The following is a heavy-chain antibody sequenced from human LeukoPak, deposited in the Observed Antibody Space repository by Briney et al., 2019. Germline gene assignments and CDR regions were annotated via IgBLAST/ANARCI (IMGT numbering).Heavy chain of an antibody. CDR2: ISGSGGNT. CDR3: ARHSRGRWYVFDY. Sequence: GGSLRLSCAASGFTFSSYWMHWVPQAPGKGLVWVSGISGSGGNTYYADSVKGRFTISRDNSNNTLYLQMNSLRAEDTAVYYCARHSRGRWYVFDYWGQGTLVTVSS. V-gene: IGHV3-23*01. CDR1: GFTFSSYW. J-gene: IGHJ4*02. D-gene: IGHD6-13*01.